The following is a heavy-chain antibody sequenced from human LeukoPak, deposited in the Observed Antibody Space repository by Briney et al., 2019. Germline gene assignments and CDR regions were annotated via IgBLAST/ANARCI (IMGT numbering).Heavy chain of an antibody. D-gene: IGHD3-3*01. CDR3: ARSRVWSGYLYASYYYYGMDV. J-gene: IGHJ6*02. CDR2: IYYSGST. CDR1: GGSISSGGYY. V-gene: IGHV4-61*08. Sequence: SETLSLTCTVSGGSISSGGYYWSWIRQHPGKGLEWIGYIYYSGSTYYNPSLKSRVTISVDTSKNQFSLKLSSVTAADTAVYYCARSRVWSGYLYASYYYYGMDVWGQGSTVTVSS.